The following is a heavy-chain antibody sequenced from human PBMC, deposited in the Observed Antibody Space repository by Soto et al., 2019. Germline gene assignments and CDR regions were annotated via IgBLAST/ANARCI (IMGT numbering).Heavy chain of an antibody. J-gene: IGHJ6*02. D-gene: IGHD5-12*01. CDR2: IYYSGST. CDR1: GGSISSGGYY. V-gene: IGHV4-31*03. Sequence: QVQLQESGPGLVKPSQTLSLTCTVSGGSISSGGYYWSWIRQHPGKGLEWIGYIYYSGSTYYNPSLKSRVTISVDPSKNQFSLKLSSVTAADQAVYYCARARTYSRLPTGGLHYYGMDVWGQGTTVTVSS. CDR3: ARARTYSRLPTGGLHYYGMDV.